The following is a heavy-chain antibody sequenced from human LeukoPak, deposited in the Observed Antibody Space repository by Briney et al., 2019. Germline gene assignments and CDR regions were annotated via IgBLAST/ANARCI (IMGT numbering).Heavy chain of an antibody. CDR2: IKQDGSEK. CDR1: GFTFSSYW. Sequence: GSLRLSCAASGFTFSSYWMSWVRQAPGKGLEWLANIKQDGSEKYYVDSVKGRFTISRDNAKNSLYLQMNSLRAEDTAVYYCAREYYYGSGSPYGMDVWGQGTTVTVSS. D-gene: IGHD3-10*01. CDR3: AREYYYGSGSPYGMDV. V-gene: IGHV3-7*01. J-gene: IGHJ6*02.